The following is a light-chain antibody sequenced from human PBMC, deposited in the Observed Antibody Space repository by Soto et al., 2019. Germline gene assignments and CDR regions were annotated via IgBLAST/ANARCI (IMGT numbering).Light chain of an antibody. CDR2: GAS. CDR3: PQYQSLP. CDR1: QSVSSSY. J-gene: IGKJ4*01. Sequence: EIKLSQSPAVVALWTGERATLSCRASQSVSSSYLAWYQHKPGQAPRLLIHGASSRVTGIPDRFSGSGSGTDFTLTITRREPEDFAVYFCPQYQSLPFRGGTKVDIK. V-gene: IGKV3-20*01.